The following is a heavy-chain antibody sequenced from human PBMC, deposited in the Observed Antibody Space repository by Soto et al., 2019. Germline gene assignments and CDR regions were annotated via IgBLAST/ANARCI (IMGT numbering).Heavy chain of an antibody. Sequence: SQTLSLTCVISGDSVSSNSATWNWIRQSPSRGLEWLGRTYYSSKWYSDYAVSVKSRITINPDTSKNQVSLQLKSVTPEDTAVYYCARDRLGSSGYYLDAFDIWGQGTMVTVSS. D-gene: IGHD3-22*01. CDR3: ARDRLGSSGYYLDAFDI. CDR2: TYYSSKWYS. CDR1: GDSVSSNSAT. V-gene: IGHV6-1*01. J-gene: IGHJ3*02.